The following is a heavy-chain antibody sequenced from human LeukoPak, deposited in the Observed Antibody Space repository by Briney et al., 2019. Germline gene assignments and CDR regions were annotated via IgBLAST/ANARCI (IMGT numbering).Heavy chain of an antibody. V-gene: IGHV1-3*01. CDR1: GYTFAKYA. Sequence: ASVKVSCKASGYTFAKYAIHWVRQAPGQRLEWMGWINAGNGNTRYSQKFQGGVTITRDTSASTAYMELSSLRSEDTAVYYCARRTLGYYFDYWGQGTLVTVSS. CDR2: INAGNGNT. CDR3: ARRTLGYYFDY. J-gene: IGHJ4*02.